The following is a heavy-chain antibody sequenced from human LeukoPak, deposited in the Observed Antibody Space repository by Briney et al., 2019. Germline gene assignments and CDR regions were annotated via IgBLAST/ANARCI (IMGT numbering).Heavy chain of an antibody. CDR2: INPNSGGT. D-gene: IGHD6-6*01. J-gene: IGHJ6*03. CDR1: GYTFTGYY. Sequence: ASVKVSCKASGYTFTGYYMHWVRQAPGQGLEWMGWINPNSGGTNYAQKFQGRVTMTRDTSISTAYMELSRLRSDDTAVYYCARDQGEYSSSSRENEKDYYYYYYMDVWGKGTTVTVSS. V-gene: IGHV1-2*02. CDR3: ARDQGEYSSSSRENEKDYYYYYYMDV.